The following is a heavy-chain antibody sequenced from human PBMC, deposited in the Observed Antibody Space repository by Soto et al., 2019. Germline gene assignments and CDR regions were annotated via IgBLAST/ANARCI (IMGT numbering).Heavy chain of an antibody. J-gene: IGHJ6*01. D-gene: IGHD6-13*01. CDR2: INSNFGNT. V-gene: IGHV1-46*01. CDR3: GRTFASSGVDV. CDR1: GYTFTSYS. Sequence: ASVKVSCKASGYTFTSYSIHWVRQAPGQGLEWMGLINSNFGNTNYAQKFQGRVTMTRDTSTSTVYMELSNLTSEDTAVFYCGRTFASSGVDVCGQGTTVIGSS.